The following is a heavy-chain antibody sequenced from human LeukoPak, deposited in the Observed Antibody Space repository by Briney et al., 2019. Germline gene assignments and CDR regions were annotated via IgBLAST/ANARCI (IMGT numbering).Heavy chain of an antibody. CDR2: INHSGST. Sequence: PSETLSLTCAVYGGSFSGYYWSWIRQPPGKGLEWIGEINHSGSTNYNPSLKSRVTISVDTSKNQFSLKLSSVTAADTAVYYCARDKWGVRGRFFDIWGQGTMVTVSS. CDR3: ARDKWGVRGRFFDI. CDR1: GGSFSGYY. J-gene: IGHJ3*02. D-gene: IGHD3-10*01. V-gene: IGHV4-34*01.